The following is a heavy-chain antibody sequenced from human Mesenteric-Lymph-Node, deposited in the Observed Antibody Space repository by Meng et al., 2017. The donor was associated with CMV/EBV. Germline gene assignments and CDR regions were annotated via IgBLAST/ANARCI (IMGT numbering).Heavy chain of an antibody. D-gene: IGHD3-10*01. J-gene: IGHJ3*02. Sequence: GGSLRLSCAASGFTFSTYTMNWVRQAPGKGLEWVSSITSRSSYIYYADSVKGRFTISRDNAKNALYLQMNSLRAEDTAVYYCARVTWFGELYDAFDIWGQGTMVTVSS. CDR2: ITSRSSYI. V-gene: IGHV3-21*01. CDR1: GFTFSTYT. CDR3: ARVTWFGELYDAFDI.